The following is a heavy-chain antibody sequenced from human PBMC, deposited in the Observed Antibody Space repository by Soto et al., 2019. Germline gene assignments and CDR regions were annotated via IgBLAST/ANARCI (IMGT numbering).Heavy chain of an antibody. CDR2: VYYNENT. J-gene: IGHJ5*01. Sequence: PSETLSLTCSASGASINNFANYWGWIRQPPGKGLEWIGTVYYNENTYYNPSLRSRVAISVDTAKNQFSLNLRSVTATDTAVYFCARRERYYGSPGWFDPWGQGTLVTVSS. CDR3: ARRERYYGSPGWFDP. V-gene: IGHV4-39*01. D-gene: IGHD3-10*01. CDR1: GASINNFANY.